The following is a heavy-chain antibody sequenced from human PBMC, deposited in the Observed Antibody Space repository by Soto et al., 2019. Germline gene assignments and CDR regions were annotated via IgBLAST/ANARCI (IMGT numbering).Heavy chain of an antibody. Sequence: PGESLMISCKGSGYSFTSYWIGWVRQMPGKGLEWMGIIYPGDSDTRYSPSFQGQVTISADKSISTAYLQWSSLKASDTAMYYCARRDYGGNPVGIWFDPWGQGTLVTVSS. D-gene: IGHD4-17*01. CDR2: IYPGDSDT. V-gene: IGHV5-51*01. CDR3: ARRDYGGNPVGIWFDP. J-gene: IGHJ5*02. CDR1: GYSFTSYW.